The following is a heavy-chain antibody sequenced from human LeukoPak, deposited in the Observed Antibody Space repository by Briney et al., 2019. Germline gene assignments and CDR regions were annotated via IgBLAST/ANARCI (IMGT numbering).Heavy chain of an antibody. D-gene: IGHD2-2*01. CDR1: GGSISSSSYY. J-gene: IGHJ4*02. Sequence: SETLSLTCTVSGGSISSSSYYWGWIRQPPGKGLEWIGSIYYSGSTYYNPSLKSRVTISVDTSKNQFSLKLSSVTAADTAVYYCARQVCSSTSCYLIQGVEFDYWGQGTLVTVSS. V-gene: IGHV4-39*01. CDR2: IYYSGST. CDR3: ARQVCSSTSCYLIQGVEFDY.